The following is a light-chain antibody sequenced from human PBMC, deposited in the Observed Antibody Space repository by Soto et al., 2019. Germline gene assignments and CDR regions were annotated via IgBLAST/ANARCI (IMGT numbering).Light chain of an antibody. J-gene: IGKJ2*01. V-gene: IGKV3-20*01. CDR3: QQYGSLVT. CDR1: QSVSSSY. Sequence: EIVLTQSPGTLSLSPGERATLSCRASQSVSSSYLAWYQQEPGQAPRLLIYGASSRATGIPDRFNGSGSWTDFTLTISRLEPEYFAVYYCQQYGSLVTFGQGTKLEIK. CDR2: GAS.